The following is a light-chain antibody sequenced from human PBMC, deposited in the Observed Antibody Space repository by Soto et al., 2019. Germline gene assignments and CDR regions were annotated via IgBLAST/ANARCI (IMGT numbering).Light chain of an antibody. CDR3: CSYTSSTSYV. CDR1: SSYVGGYNF. Sequence: QSALTQPASGFGSPGQSITISCTGTSSYVGGYNFVTWYQQYPGKAPKLVIHDVTRRPSGVSNRFSGSKSGTTASLTISGLQAEDEADYYCCSYTSSTSYVFGTGTKVTVL. J-gene: IGLJ1*01. V-gene: IGLV2-14*01. CDR2: DVT.